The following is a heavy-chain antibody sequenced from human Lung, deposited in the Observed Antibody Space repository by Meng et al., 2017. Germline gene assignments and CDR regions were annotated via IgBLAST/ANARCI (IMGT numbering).Heavy chain of an antibody. CDR2: INPKSGDT. CDR3: ARDEDISAAGKLFGDY. J-gene: IGHJ4*02. D-gene: IGHD6-25*01. CDR1: GYNFPDYY. Sequence: QGQLGQSGAEVKKPGAPVKVSCKPTGYNFPDYYIHWVRRAPGQGLEWMGRINPKSGDTHYAQKFQARVTMTGDTSISTAYMELSGLRSDDTAMYYCARDEDISAAGKLFGDYWGQGTLVTVSS. V-gene: IGHV1-2*06.